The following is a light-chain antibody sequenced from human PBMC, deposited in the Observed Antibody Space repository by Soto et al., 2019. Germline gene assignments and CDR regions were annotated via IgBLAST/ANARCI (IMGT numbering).Light chain of an antibody. CDR2: DAP. J-gene: IGKJ1*01. Sequence: DFQMTQSPSTLSASVGDRVTITCRASQNIRSRLAWFQQKPGKAPKLLIYDAPSLESGVPSRFTGSGFGTEFTLTISSLQPDDFATYYCQQYNSYPWTFGQGTKVDIK. V-gene: IGKV1-5*01. CDR1: QNIRSR. CDR3: QQYNSYPWT.